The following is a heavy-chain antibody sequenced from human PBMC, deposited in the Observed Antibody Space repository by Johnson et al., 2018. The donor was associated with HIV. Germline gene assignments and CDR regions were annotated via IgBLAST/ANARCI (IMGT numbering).Heavy chain of an antibody. D-gene: IGHD5-24*01. Sequence: VQLLESGGGVVQPGRSLRLSCAASGFTFSSYAMHWVRQAPGKGLEWVAVISYDGSNKYYADSVKGRFTISRDNSKNTLYLQMNSLRAEDTAVYYCAKDWDRWLQPPGDAFDIWGQGTMVTVSS. V-gene: IGHV3-30-3*01. CDR2: ISYDGSNK. CDR1: GFTFSSYA. CDR3: AKDWDRWLQPPGDAFDI. J-gene: IGHJ3*02.